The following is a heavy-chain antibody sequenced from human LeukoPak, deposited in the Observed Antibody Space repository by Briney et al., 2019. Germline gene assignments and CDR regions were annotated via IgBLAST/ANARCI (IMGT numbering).Heavy chain of an antibody. V-gene: IGHV3-20*04. CDR3: ARIPYDSSGYYDY. CDR1: GFTLDDYG. CDR2: INWNGGST. Sequence: PGGSLRLSCAAPGFTLDDYGMSWVRQAPGKGLEWVSGINWNGGSTGYADSVKGRFTISRDNAKNSLYLQMNSLRAEDTALYYCARIPYDSSGYYDYWGQGTLVTVSS. D-gene: IGHD3-22*01. J-gene: IGHJ4*02.